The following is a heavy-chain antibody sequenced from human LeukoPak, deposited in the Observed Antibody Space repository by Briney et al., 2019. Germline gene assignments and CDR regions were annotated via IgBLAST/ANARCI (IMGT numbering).Heavy chain of an antibody. Sequence: PGGSLRLSCAASGFTFSSYAMSWVRQAPGKGLEWVAAISGSGGSTYYADSVKGRFTISRDNAKNSLYLQMNSLRAEDTAVYYCARSRGYSYGYVYYFDYWGQRTLVTVSS. J-gene: IGHJ4*02. CDR2: ISGSGGST. CDR1: GFTFSSYA. CDR3: ARSRGYSYGYVYYFDY. D-gene: IGHD5-18*01. V-gene: IGHV3-23*01.